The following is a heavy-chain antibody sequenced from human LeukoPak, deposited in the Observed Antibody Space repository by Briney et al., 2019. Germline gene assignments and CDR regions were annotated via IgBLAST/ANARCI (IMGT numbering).Heavy chain of an antibody. Sequence: GASVKVSCKASGYTFTSYVISWVRQAPGQGLEWMGWISAYNGNTNYAQKLQGRVTMTTDTSTSTAYMELRSLRSDDTAVYYCASQKEGYSSGRGPPGAYYYMDVWGKGTTVTVSS. CDR2: ISAYNGNT. J-gene: IGHJ6*03. D-gene: IGHD6-19*01. CDR1: GYTFTSYV. CDR3: ASQKEGYSSGRGPPGAYYYMDV. V-gene: IGHV1-18*01.